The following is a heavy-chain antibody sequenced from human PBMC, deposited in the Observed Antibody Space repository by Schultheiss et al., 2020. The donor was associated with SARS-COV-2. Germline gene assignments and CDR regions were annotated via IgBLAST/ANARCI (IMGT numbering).Heavy chain of an antibody. CDR3: ARHGGRYSIKYHFDS. D-gene: IGHD3-10*01. V-gene: IGHV4-39*01. Sequence: SETLSLTCTVSIGSISDADYYWSWIRQPPGKGPEWIGEINHSGSTYSNPSLESRLTLSGDTSKNQFSLRLTSVTPADTAVYYCARHGGRYSIKYHFDSWGQGTQVTVSS. CDR2: INHSGST. J-gene: IGHJ4*02. CDR1: IGSISDADYY.